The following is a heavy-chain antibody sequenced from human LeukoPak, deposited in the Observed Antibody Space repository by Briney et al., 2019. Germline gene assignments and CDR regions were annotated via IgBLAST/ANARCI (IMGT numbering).Heavy chain of an antibody. CDR1: GGSISSSSYY. J-gene: IGHJ4*02. V-gene: IGHV4-39*01. CDR2: IYYSGST. CDR3: ARLAGGSLDY. Sequence: SETLSLTCTVSGGSISSSSYYWGWIRQPPGKGPEWIGSIYYSGSTYYNPSLKSRVTISVDTSKNQFSLKLSSVTAADTAVYYCARLAGGSLDYWGQGTLVTVSS. D-gene: IGHD1-26*01.